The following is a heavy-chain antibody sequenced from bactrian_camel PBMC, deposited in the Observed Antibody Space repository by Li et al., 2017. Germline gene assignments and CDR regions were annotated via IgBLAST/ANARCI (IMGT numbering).Heavy chain of an antibody. Sequence: DVQLVESGGGSAQAGGSLRLSCAVSGYTNTFSEYCMGWFRQVPGKAREGVAAIGIDGKSKYADSVMDRYTISKDTAKNTLYLQMNSLKPEDTAKYYCAQRTRATCYSDNVLYYYWGQGTQVTVS. CDR1: GYTNTFSEYC. D-gene: IGHD4*01. J-gene: IGHJ4*01. CDR3: AQRTRATCYSDNVLYYY. CDR2: IGIDGKS. V-gene: IGHV3S67*01.